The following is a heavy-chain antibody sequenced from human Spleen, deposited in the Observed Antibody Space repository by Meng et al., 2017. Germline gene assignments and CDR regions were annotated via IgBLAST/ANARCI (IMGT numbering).Heavy chain of an antibody. J-gene: IGHJ4*02. Sequence: QVQLVQSGAEVKKPGSSVKVSCKASGGTFISYAITWVRQVPGQGLEWMGTVTPIFGTADYAQKFQGRVTMTGDTSISTAYMELRSLRSDDTAVYYCATDEYSSNWGQGTLVTVSS. V-gene: IGHV1-69*06. CDR1: GGTFISYA. CDR2: VTPIFGTA. CDR3: ATDEYSSN. D-gene: IGHD6-6*01.